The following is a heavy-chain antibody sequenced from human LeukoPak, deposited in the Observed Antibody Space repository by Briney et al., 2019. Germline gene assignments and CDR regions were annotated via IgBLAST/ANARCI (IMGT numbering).Heavy chain of an antibody. CDR2: ISAYNGNT. CDR1: GYTFTSYG. V-gene: IGHV1-18*01. D-gene: IGHD6-13*01. CDR3: ARDRLVLIAAAGYYFDY. J-gene: IGHJ4*02. Sequence: ASVKVSCKASGYTFTSYGISWVRQAPGQGLEWMGWISAYNGNTNYAQKLQGRVTMTTDTSTSTAYMELRSLRSDDTAVYYCARDRLVLIAAAGYYFDYWGQGTLVTVSS.